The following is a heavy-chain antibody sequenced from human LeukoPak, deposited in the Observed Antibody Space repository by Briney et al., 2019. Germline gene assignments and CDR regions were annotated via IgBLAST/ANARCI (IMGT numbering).Heavy chain of an antibody. Sequence: PGGSLRLSCAASGFTFSSYAMSWVRQAPGKGLEWVSAISGSGGSTYYADSVKGRFTISRDNSKNTLYLQMNSLRAEDTAVYYCARDLGGNTYAFGSWGQGSLVTVSS. CDR3: ARDLGGNTYAFGS. J-gene: IGHJ4*02. V-gene: IGHV3-23*01. D-gene: IGHD4-23*01. CDR1: GFTFSSYA. CDR2: ISGSGGST.